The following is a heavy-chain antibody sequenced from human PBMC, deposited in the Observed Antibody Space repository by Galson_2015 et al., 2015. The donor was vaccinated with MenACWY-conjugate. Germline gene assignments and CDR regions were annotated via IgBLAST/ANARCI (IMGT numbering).Heavy chain of an antibody. CDR2: INAGNGST. D-gene: IGHD2-2*01. Sequence: SVKVSCKASGYTFTNYAMHWVRQAPGQRLEWMGWINAGNGSTKYSQKFQGRVTITSDTSASTAYMELSSLRSEDTAVYYCAREIVVAPAASWGDYYYGMDVWGQGTTVTVSS. CDR1: GYTFTNYA. J-gene: IGHJ6*02. CDR3: AREIVVAPAASWGDYYYGMDV. V-gene: IGHV1-3*01.